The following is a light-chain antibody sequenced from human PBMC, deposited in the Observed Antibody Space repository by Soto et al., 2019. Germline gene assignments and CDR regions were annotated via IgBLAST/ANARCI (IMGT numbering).Light chain of an antibody. J-gene: IGLJ2*01. CDR2: TDN. Sequence: QSVLTQPPSASGTPGQRVTISCSGSSSNIGSHTVNWYQQLPGTAPKLLLYTDNQRPSGVPDRFSGSKSGTSASLAISGLQSEDEADYYCAAWADSLKGPVFGGGTKLTVL. CDR3: AAWADSLKGPV. CDR1: SSNIGSHT. V-gene: IGLV1-44*01.